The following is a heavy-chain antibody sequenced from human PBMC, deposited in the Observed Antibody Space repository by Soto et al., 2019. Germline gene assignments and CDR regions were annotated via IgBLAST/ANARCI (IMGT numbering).Heavy chain of an antibody. CDR3: ARDRGAAPYYYYGMDV. J-gene: IGHJ6*02. Sequence: PSETLSLTCTVSGGSISSYYWSWIRQPPGKGLEWIGYIYYSGSTNYNPSLKSRVTISVDTSKNQFSLKLSSVTAADTAVYYCARDRGAAPYYYYGMDVWGQGTTVTVSS. CDR2: IYYSGST. V-gene: IGHV4-59*01. D-gene: IGHD6-25*01. CDR1: GGSISSYY.